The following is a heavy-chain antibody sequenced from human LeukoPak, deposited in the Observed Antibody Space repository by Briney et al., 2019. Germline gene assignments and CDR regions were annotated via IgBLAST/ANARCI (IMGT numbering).Heavy chain of an antibody. J-gene: IGHJ4*02. CDR3: ARGPTLLLWFGESYFDY. D-gene: IGHD3-10*01. Sequence: GASVKVSCKASVYTFPRYYMHWVRQAPGQGLEGVGIINPSGCSTSYAQKFQGRVTMPRDTSTSTVYMELSSLRSEDTAVYYCARGPTLLLWFGESYFDYWGQGTLVTASS. CDR1: VYTFPRYY. V-gene: IGHV1-46*01. CDR2: INPSGCST.